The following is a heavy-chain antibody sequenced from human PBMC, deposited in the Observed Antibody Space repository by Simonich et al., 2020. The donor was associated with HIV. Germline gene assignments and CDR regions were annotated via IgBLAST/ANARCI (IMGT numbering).Heavy chain of an antibody. D-gene: IGHD3-16*01. CDR2: ISYDGSNK. V-gene: IGHV3-30*07. CDR1: GFTFSSYA. Sequence: QVQLVESGGGVVQPGRSLRLSCAASGFTFSSYAMHWVRQAPGKGLEWVAVISYDGSNKYYADSVKCRFTISRDNSKNTLNLQMNSLRAEDTAVYYCASGGSISSVWADDYWGQGTLVTVSS. CDR3: ASGGSISSVWADDY. J-gene: IGHJ4*02.